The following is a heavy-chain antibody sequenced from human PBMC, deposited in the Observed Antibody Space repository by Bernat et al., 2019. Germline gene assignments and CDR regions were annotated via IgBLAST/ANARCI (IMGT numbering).Heavy chain of an antibody. J-gene: IGHJ4*02. CDR1: GFTFSSYG. CDR2: IWYDGSNK. Sequence: QVQLVESGGGVVQPESSLRLSCAASGFTFSSYGMIWVRQAPGKGLEWVAIIWYDGSNKYYVDSVKGRFTISRDSSKNTVYLQMNSLRAEDTAVYYCARLGSRWSFDYWGQGTLVTVSS. V-gene: IGHV3-33*01. D-gene: IGHD6-13*01. CDR3: ARLGSRWSFDY.